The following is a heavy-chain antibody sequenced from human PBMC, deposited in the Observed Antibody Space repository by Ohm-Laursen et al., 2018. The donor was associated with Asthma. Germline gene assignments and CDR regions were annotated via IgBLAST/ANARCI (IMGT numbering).Heavy chain of an antibody. CDR3: ARDNLHYDSSGYSPSWYFDY. CDR1: GGTFSGYA. Sequence: GASVKVSCKASGGTFSGYAVSWVRQAPGQGLEWMGGFVPIFGTANYAQKFQGRVTITADGSTSTAYMELSSLRSEDTAVYYCARDNLHYDSSGYSPSWYFDYWGQGTLVTVSS. V-gene: IGHV1-69*13. J-gene: IGHJ4*02. CDR2: FVPIFGTA. D-gene: IGHD3-22*01.